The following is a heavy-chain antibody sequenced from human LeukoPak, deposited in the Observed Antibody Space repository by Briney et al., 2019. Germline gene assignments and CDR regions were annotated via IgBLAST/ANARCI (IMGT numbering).Heavy chain of an antibody. CDR3: ARNYFDY. Sequence: PGGSLRPSCAASGFTFSTYWMSWVRRAPGKGLEWVANIKEDGSEKYYVDSVKGRFTISRDNAKNSLYLQMNSLRAEGTAVYYCARNYFDYWGQGTLVTVSS. J-gene: IGHJ4*02. CDR2: IKEDGSEK. CDR1: GFTFSTYW. V-gene: IGHV3-7*03.